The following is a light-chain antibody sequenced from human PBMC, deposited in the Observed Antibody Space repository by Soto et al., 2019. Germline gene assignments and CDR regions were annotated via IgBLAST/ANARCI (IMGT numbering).Light chain of an antibody. CDR3: SSYTSSSTLNV. J-gene: IGLJ1*01. V-gene: IGLV2-14*01. CDR2: EVT. CDR1: SSDIGGHNY. Sequence: QSALTQPASVSGSPGQSIPVSCTGTSSDIGGHNYVSWSQQHPGKVPKLIIYEVTNRPSGVSNRFSGSKSGNTASLTVSGLQAEDEADYYCSSYTSSSTLNVFGTGTQLTVL.